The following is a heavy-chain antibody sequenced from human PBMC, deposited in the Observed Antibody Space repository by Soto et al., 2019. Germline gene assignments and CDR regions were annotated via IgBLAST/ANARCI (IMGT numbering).Heavy chain of an antibody. CDR1: CASITGDDYY. CDR3: ASGHVRGTPTPFY. Sequence: QVQLQESGPGLVKPSQTLSLTCTVYCASITGDDYYWNWIRNPPGKGLEWIAFLYYRGGTYYNPSLKSRVTISIHSSENQFFLKLSSVTAADTAVYYCASGHVRGTPTPFYWGHGTVVTVCS. D-gene: IGHD1-7*01. J-gene: IGHJ4*01. V-gene: IGHV4-30-4*01. CDR2: LYYRGGT.